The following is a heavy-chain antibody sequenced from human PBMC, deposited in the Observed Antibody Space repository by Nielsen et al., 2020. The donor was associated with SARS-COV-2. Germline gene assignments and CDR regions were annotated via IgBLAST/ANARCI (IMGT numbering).Heavy chain of an antibody. V-gene: IGHV3-33*01. CDR1: GFTFSSNG. Sequence: GESLKISCAASGFTFSSNGMHWVRQAPGKGLEWVAVIWYDGSNKYYADSVKGRFTISRDNSKNTLYLQMNSLRAEDTAIYYCARDYVGSANMIDYWGQGTLVTVSS. J-gene: IGHJ4*02. D-gene: IGHD3-10*01. CDR2: IWYDGSNK. CDR3: ARDYVGSANMIDY.